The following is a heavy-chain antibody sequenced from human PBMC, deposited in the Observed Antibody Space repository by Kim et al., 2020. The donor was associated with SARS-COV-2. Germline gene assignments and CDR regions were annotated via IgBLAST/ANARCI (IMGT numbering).Heavy chain of an antibody. CDR1: GFEFSFYG. D-gene: IGHD2-15*01. J-gene: IGHJ4*02. Sequence: GGSLRLSCAASGFEFSFYGMHWVRQAPGKGLEWLALILKDGSSKYYADSVKGRFTISRDDSNNTLFLQMNNPRADDTALYFCARQQCTGGSCYSPYCGQGTLVTVAS. V-gene: IGHV3-33*01. CDR2: ILKDGSSK. CDR3: ARQQCTGGSCYSPY.